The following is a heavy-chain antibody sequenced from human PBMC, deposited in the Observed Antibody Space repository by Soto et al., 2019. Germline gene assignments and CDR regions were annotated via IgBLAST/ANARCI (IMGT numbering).Heavy chain of an antibody. D-gene: IGHD2-15*01. CDR2: ISAYNGNT. V-gene: IGHV1-18*04. J-gene: IGHJ4*02. Sequence: ASVKVSCKASGYTFTSYGISWVRQAPGQGLEWMGWISAYNGNTNYAQKLQGRVTMATDTSTSTAYMELRSLRSDDTAVYYCARDEGANIVVVVADTRFDYWGQGTLVTVSS. CDR3: ARDEGANIVVVVADTRFDY. CDR1: GYTFTSYG.